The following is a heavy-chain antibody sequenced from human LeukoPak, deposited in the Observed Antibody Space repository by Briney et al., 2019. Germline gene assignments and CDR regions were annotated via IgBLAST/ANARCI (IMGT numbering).Heavy chain of an antibody. D-gene: IGHD3-22*01. Sequence: SETLSLTCSDSGGSISSYYWSWIRQPPGKGLEWIGYIYYSGSTNYNPSLKSRVTISVDTSKNQFSLKLSSVTAADTAVYYCARHSTYYYDSSGYHYHYFDYWGQGTLVTVSS. CDR1: GGSISSYY. J-gene: IGHJ4*02. CDR3: ARHSTYYYDSSGYHYHYFDY. V-gene: IGHV4-59*08. CDR2: IYYSGST.